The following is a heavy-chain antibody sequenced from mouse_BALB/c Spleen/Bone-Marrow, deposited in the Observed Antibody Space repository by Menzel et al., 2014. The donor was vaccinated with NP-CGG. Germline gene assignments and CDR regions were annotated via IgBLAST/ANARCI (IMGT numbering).Heavy chain of an antibody. D-gene: IGHD3-1*01. CDR1: GYTFTSYY. Sequence: QGQLQQPGAELVKPGASVKLSCKSSGYTFTSYYMYWVKQRPGQGLEWIGGINPSNGGTNFNDKFKSKATLTVDKSSSPAYMQLSSLTSEDSAVYYCPREGTFFVSWGRGTLVTVSA. V-gene: IGHV1S81*02. CDR2: INPSNGGT. J-gene: IGHJ3*01. CDR3: PREGTFFVS.